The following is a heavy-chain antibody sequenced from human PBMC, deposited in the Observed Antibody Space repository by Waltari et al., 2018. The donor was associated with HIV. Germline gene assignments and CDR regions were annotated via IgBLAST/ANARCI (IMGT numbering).Heavy chain of an antibody. J-gene: IGHJ4*02. CDR2: MYYSGIP. D-gene: IGHD2-15*01. CDR3: ARGAGGPGKFDC. CDR1: GGSISSSNYY. V-gene: IGHV4-39*01. Sequence: QLQLQESGPGLVKPSETLSLTCTVSGGSISSSNYYWGWIRQPPGKGLEWIGSMYYSGIPVYNPSLKSRVTIAVDSSKNQFSLKLNSVTAIDTAVDYCARGAGGPGKFDCWGQGTLVTVSS.